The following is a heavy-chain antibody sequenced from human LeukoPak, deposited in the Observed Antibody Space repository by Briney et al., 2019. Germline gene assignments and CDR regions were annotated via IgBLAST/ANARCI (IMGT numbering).Heavy chain of an antibody. V-gene: IGHV5-51*01. Sequence: GESLKISCKASGYTFTKYWIGWVRQMPGKGLEWMGIIYPGDSDTRYSPSFQDQVTISADKSISTAYLQWSSLKASDTAMYYCARQKWGYYDSSGYSQYYFDYWGQGTLVTVSS. CDR1: GYTFTKYW. J-gene: IGHJ4*02. CDR3: ARQKWGYYDSSGYSQYYFDY. CDR2: IYPGDSDT. D-gene: IGHD3-22*01.